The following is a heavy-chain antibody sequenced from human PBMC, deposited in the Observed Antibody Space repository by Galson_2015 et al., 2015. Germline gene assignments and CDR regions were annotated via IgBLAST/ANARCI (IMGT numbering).Heavy chain of an antibody. CDR3: ARESRVTTVTSSNWFDP. CDR1: GFTFSDYY. J-gene: IGHJ5*02. D-gene: IGHD4-17*01. V-gene: IGHV3-11*05. Sequence: SLRLSCAASGFTFSDYYMSWIRQAPGKGLEWVSYISSSSYTNYADSVKGRFTITRDNAKNSLYLQMNSLRAEDTAVYYCARESRVTTVTSSNWFDPWGQGTLVTVSS. CDR2: ISSSSYT.